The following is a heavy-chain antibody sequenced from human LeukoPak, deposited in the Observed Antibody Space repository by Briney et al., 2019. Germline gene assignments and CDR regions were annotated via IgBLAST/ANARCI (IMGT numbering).Heavy chain of an antibody. CDR3: ARDPRNIGLAP. V-gene: IGHV3-74*01. Sequence: GGSLRLSCVASGFSLSDYWMYWVRQAPGKGLMYISRNNGDGSTTNYADLVKGRFTMSRDNVKNTLYLQMNSLRAEDTAVYYCARDPRNIGLAPWGQGTLVTVSS. D-gene: IGHD5-12*01. CDR2: NNGDGSTT. CDR1: GFSLSDYW. J-gene: IGHJ5*02.